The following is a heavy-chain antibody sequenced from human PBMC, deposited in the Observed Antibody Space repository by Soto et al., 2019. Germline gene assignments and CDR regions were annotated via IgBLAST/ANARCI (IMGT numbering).Heavy chain of an antibody. CDR2: ISPYNGRT. J-gene: IGHJ3*01. CDR1: GYTFTSNS. CDR3: ARDVYGGNCCDAFDV. V-gene: IGHV1-18*01. D-gene: IGHD2-21*01. Sequence: QVLLVQSGAEVKKPGASVKFSCKTSGYTFTSNSIIWVRQAPGQGLEWMGWISPYNGRTEYEEKSQGRVTMTRDKSTNTVYMELTSLTSDDTAVYYCARDVYGGNCCDAFDVWGQGTMVTVSS.